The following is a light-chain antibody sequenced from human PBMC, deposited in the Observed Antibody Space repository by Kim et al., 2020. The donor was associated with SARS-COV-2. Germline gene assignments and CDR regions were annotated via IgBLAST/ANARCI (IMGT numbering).Light chain of an antibody. Sequence: PGKSATVPCGGTASQRISDHWYQRQAGQAPVLVSTGDSDRPSGIPERLSGSNSGNTATLTISRVEAGDEAVYYCQVWDRGSDHPVVFGGGTQLTVL. V-gene: IGLV3-21*03. CDR3: QVWDRGSDHPVV. J-gene: IGLJ2*01. CDR2: GDS. CDR1: ASQRIS.